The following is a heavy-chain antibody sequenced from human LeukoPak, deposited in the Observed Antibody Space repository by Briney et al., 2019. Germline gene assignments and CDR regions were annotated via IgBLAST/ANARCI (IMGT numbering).Heavy chain of an antibody. V-gene: IGHV1-18*01. D-gene: IGHD4-11*01. CDR2: ISAYSGNT. Sequence: GASVKVSCKASGYTFTSYGISWVRQAPGQGLEWMRWISAYSGNTNYAQKLQGRVTMTTDTSTSTAYMELRSLRSDDTAVYYCARDLAVTNNWFDPWGQGTLVTVSS. CDR1: GYTFTSYG. CDR3: ARDLAVTNNWFDP. J-gene: IGHJ5*02.